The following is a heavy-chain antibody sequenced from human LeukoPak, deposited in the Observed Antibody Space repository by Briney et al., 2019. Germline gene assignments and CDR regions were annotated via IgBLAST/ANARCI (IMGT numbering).Heavy chain of an antibody. J-gene: IGHJ4*02. D-gene: IGHD3-22*01. V-gene: IGHV3-15*01. CDR1: AFTFSNAW. CDR3: TTYDSSGFDY. Sequence: GGSLRLSCAASAFTFSNAWMSWVRQAPGKGLEWVGRIKSKTDGGSTDYAAPVKGRFTISRDDSKNTLDLQMNSLKTEDTAVYYCTTYDSSGFDYWGQGTLVTVSS. CDR2: IKSKTDGGST.